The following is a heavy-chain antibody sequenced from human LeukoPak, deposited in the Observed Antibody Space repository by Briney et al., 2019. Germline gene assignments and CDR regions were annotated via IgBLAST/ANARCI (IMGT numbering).Heavy chain of an antibody. CDR3: ARAPRGYDGFDV. V-gene: IGHV3-7*01. D-gene: IGHD3-22*01. Sequence: GGSLRLSCAASGFSLSAYWMTWVRQAPGKGLEWVANINRDGSQKNHVDSVKGRFTISRDNAENSLFLQMNSLTAEDTAVYYCARAPRGYDGFDVWGQGTLVTVSS. CDR1: GFSLSAYW. CDR2: INRDGSQK. J-gene: IGHJ3*01.